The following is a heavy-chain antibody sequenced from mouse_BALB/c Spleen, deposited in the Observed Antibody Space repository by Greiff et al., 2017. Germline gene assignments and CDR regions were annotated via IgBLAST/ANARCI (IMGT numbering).Heavy chain of an antibody. V-gene: IGHV5-9-4*01. J-gene: IGHJ3*01. CDR3: ARAEDVRFAY. Sequence: EVHLVESGGGLVKPGGSLKLSCAASGFTFSSYAMSWVRQSPEKRLEWVAEISSGGSYTYYPDTVTGRFTISRDNAKNTLYLEMSSLRSEDTAMYYCARAEDVRFAYWGQGTLVTVSA. CDR2: ISSGGSYT. CDR1: GFTFSSYA.